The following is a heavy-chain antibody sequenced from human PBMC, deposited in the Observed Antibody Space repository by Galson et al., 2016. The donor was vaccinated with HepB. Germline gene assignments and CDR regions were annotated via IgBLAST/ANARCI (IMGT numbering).Heavy chain of an antibody. CDR2: ITPIFATS. J-gene: IGHJ6*03. D-gene: IGHD3-3*01. CDR1: GGTFNNYA. Sequence: SVKVSCKASGGTFNNYAISWVRQAPGQGLEWMGGITPIFATSNYAQKFRGRVTITADKSTSTAYLELRSLRSEDTAMYYCASAYYDLYYMAVWGKGNSVTVSS. V-gene: IGHV1-69*06. CDR3: ASAYYDLYYMAV.